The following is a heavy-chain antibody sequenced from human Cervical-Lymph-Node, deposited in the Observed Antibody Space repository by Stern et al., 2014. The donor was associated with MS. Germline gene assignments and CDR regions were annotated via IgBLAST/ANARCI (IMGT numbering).Heavy chain of an antibody. V-gene: IGHV1-46*03. J-gene: IGHJ4*02. D-gene: IGHD1-14*01. CDR1: GFTVTEDY. Sequence: QVQLVQSGAEMKKPGASVTLSCKASGFTVTEDYMHWVRQAPGQGLEWMGIFNPDSNNGTYAQNFQGRVTMTRDTSANTVYMDLSGLRPADTAMYYCVRADRQDFDNWGQGTLVTVSS. CDR3: VRADRQDFDN. CDR2: FNPDSNNG.